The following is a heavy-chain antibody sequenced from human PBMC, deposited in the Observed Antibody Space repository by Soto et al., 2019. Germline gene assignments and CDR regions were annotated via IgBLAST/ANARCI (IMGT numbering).Heavy chain of an antibody. D-gene: IGHD3-10*01. Sequence: QVQLVQSGAEVKKPGASVKVSCKASGYTFTSYGISWVRQAPGQGLEWMGWLSAYNGNTNYAQKLQGRVTMTTDTSTSTAYMELRSLRSDDTAVYYCAREGEVLLWFGGEYYFDYWGQGTLVTVSS. V-gene: IGHV1-18*01. CDR1: GYTFTSYG. CDR2: LSAYNGNT. J-gene: IGHJ4*02. CDR3: AREGEVLLWFGGEYYFDY.